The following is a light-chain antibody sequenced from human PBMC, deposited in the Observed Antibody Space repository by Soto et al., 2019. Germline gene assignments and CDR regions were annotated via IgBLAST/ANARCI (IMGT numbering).Light chain of an antibody. Sequence: DLQVTQSPSSLSASVGDRVTLTCRASQSIHTYLNWYQHKPGKAPKLLVFDATSLHSGGPSRFSGSGSGTEFTLTINSLQPEDFATYYCQQSYTTPWTFGQGTKVEVK. CDR2: DAT. J-gene: IGKJ1*01. CDR1: QSIHTY. CDR3: QQSYTTPWT. V-gene: IGKV1-39*01.